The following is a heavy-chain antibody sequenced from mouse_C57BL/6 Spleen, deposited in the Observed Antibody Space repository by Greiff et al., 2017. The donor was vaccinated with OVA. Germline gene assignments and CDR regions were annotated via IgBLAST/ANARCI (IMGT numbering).Heavy chain of an antibody. V-gene: IGHV1-80*01. D-gene: IGHD1-1*01. CDR2: IYPGDGDT. J-gene: IGHJ3*01. CDR3: ARSSSYWFAY. CDR1: GYAFSSYW. Sequence: QVQLKQSGAELVKPGASVKISCKASGYAFSSYWLHWVKQRPGKGLEWIGQIYPGDGDTNYNGKFKGKATLTADKSSSPAYMQLSSLTSEDSAVYFCARSSSYWFAYWGQGTLVTVSA.